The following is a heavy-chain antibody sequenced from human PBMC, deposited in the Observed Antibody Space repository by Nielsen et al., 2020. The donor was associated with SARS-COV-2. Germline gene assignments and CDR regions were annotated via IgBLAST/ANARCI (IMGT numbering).Heavy chain of an antibody. D-gene: IGHD3-10*01. V-gene: IGHV4-30-4*01. CDR2: IYYSGST. CDR1: GGSISSGDYY. CDR3: ARGDGGFFDGSGSYFHFDF. Sequence: SETLSLTCTVSGGSISSGDYYWSWIRQPPGKGLEWIGYIYYSGSTYYNPSLKSRVRSSVDTSKNQFSLKLSSVTAADTAFYYCARGDGGFFDGSGSYFHFDFWGQGTLVSVSS. J-gene: IGHJ4*02.